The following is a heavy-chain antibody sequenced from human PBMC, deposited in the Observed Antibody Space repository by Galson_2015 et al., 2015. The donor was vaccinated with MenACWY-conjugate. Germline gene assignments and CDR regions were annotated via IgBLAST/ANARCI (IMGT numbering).Heavy chain of an antibody. J-gene: IGHJ5*02. CDR3: CHNFSLDFVVEITVTRGKNWFGP. V-gene: IGHV2-5*02. Sequence: PALVKPTQTLTLTCTFSGFSLSTSGVGVGWIRQPPGKALEWLALIHWDDDKRYSPSLKSRLTISKDTSKNPVVLTMTNMDPVDQTPFFRCHNFSLDFVVEITVTRGKNWFGPWGQGTLVTGS. CDR1: GFSLSTSGVG. CDR2: IHWDDDK. D-gene: IGHD2-2*03.